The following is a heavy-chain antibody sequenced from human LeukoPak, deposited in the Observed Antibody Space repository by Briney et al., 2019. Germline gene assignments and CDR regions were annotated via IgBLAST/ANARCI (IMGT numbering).Heavy chain of an antibody. D-gene: IGHD5/OR15-5a*01. V-gene: IGHV3-30-3*02. CDR1: GFTFSSYA. J-gene: IGHJ3*02. Sequence: PGGSLRLSCAASGFTFSSYAMHWVRQAPGKGLEWVAVISYDGSNKYYADSVKGRFTISRDNSKNTLYLQMNSLRAEDTAVYYCAKFTPVYAFDIWGQGTMVTVSS. CDR3: AKFTPVYAFDI. CDR2: ISYDGSNK.